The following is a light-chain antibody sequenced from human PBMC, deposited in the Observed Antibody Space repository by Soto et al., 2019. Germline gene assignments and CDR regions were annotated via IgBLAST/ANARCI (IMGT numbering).Light chain of an antibody. Sequence: DIQLTQSPSFLSASVGDRVTITGRAGQGINSYLAWYQQKPGKAPKLLIYAASTLQSGVPSRFSGSGSGTEFTLTISSLQPEDFATYYCQQLNSYPRITFGHGTRLEIK. V-gene: IGKV1-9*01. CDR3: QQLNSYPRIT. CDR1: QGINSY. CDR2: AAS. J-gene: IGKJ5*01.